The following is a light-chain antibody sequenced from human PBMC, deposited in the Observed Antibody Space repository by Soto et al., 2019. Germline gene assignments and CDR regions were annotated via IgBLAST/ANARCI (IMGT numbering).Light chain of an antibody. CDR3: QQFNSYPIT. J-gene: IGKJ5*01. CDR2: DVS. V-gene: IGKV1-13*02. Sequence: AIQLTQSPSSLSASVGDRVTITCRASQDIRGALAWYQQKPGKAPKILIYDVSTLESGIPSRFSGSSSGTDCTLIISSSQPVDFATYYCQQFNSYPITFGRGTRLEIK. CDR1: QDIRGA.